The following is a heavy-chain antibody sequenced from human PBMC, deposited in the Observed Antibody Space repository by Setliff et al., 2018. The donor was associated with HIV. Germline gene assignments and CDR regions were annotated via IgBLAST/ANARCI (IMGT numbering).Heavy chain of an antibody. CDR1: GGSFSEYY. CDR2: INHSGST. V-gene: IGHV4-34*01. J-gene: IGHJ6*03. D-gene: IGHD6-6*01. CDR3: AKDSSSGYYYYYLDV. Sequence: SETLSLTCAVYGGSFSEYYWSWIRQSPGKGLEWIGEINHSGSTHYNPPLKSRVTISVDTSKNQFSLKLSSVTAADTAVYYCAKDSSSGYYYYYLDVWGKGTTVTVSS.